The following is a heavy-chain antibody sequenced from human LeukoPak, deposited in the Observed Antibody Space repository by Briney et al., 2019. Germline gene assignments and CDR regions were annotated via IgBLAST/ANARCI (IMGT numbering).Heavy chain of an antibody. CDR2: INHSGST. D-gene: IGHD2-15*01. J-gene: IGHJ4*02. CDR1: GGSFSGYY. Sequence: PSETLSLTCAVYGGSFSGYYWSWIRQPPGKGLERIGEINHSGSTNYNPSLKSRVTISVDTSKNQFSLKLSSVTAADTAVYYCARGPLYCSGGSCRTYFDYWGQGTLVTVSS. CDR3: ARGPLYCSGGSCRTYFDY. V-gene: IGHV4-34*01.